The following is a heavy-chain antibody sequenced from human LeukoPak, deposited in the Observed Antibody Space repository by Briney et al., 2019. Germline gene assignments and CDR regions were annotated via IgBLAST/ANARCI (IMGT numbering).Heavy chain of an antibody. V-gene: IGHV1-2*02. CDR3: ARMDLYYYDTSGPRNY. Sequence: GASVKVSCKASGYTFTGYYMHWVRQAPGHGVEWMGWINPTGGGTKYAQKFQGRVTMTRDTSISTAYMELSRLRSDDTAVYYCARMDLYYYDTSGPRNYWGQGTLVTVSS. J-gene: IGHJ4*02. D-gene: IGHD3-22*01. CDR2: INPTGGGT. CDR1: GYTFTGYY.